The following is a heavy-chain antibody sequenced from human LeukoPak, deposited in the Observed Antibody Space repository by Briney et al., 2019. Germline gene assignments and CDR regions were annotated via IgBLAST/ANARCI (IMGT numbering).Heavy chain of an antibody. Sequence: GRSLRLSCAASGFTFSSYGMHWVRQAPGKGLEWVAVISYDGSNKYYADSVKGRFTISRDNSKNTLYLQMNSLRAEDTAVYYCARHRHKFLREAFDIWGQGTMVTVSS. CDR2: ISYDGSNK. D-gene: IGHD1-14*01. V-gene: IGHV3-30*03. CDR1: GFTFSSYG. J-gene: IGHJ3*02. CDR3: ARHRHKFLREAFDI.